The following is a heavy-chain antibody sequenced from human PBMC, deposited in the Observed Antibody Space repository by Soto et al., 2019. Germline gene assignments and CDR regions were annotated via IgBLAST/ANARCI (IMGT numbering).Heavy chain of an antibody. D-gene: IGHD3-16*01. J-gene: IGHJ6*02. CDR3: ARDSGGGELPAYYYYGMAV. CDR1: GYTFTSYG. CDR2: ISAYNGNT. V-gene: IGHV1-18*01. Sequence: ASVKVSCKASGYTFTSYGISWVRQAPGQGLEWMGWISAYNGNTNYAQKLQGRVTMTTDTSTSTAYMELRSLRSDDTAVYYCARDSGGGELPAYYYYGMAVGGQGTTVPVSS.